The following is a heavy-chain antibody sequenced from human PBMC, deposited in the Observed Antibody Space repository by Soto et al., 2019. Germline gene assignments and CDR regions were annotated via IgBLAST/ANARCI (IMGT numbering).Heavy chain of an antibody. J-gene: IGHJ4*02. CDR1: GFTFSSYG. Sequence: GGSLRLSCAASGFTFSSYGMHWVRQAPGKGLEWVAVISYDGSNKYYADSVKGRFTISRDNSKNTLYLQMNSLRAEDTAVYYCAKDVSFYYDSSGYHTYFDYWGQGTLVTVSS. CDR3: AKDVSFYYDSSGYHTYFDY. V-gene: IGHV3-30*18. CDR2: ISYDGSNK. D-gene: IGHD3-22*01.